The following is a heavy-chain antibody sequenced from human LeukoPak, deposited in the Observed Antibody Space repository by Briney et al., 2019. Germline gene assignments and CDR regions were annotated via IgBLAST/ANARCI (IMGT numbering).Heavy chain of an antibody. D-gene: IGHD1-26*01. CDR1: GFTVSSNY. J-gene: IGHJ4*02. V-gene: IGHV3-53*01. CDR2: IYNGGST. CDR3: ARVSSIVGATNAMDY. Sequence: WWSLRLSCASSGFTVSSNYMSWVRQAPGKGLDWVSVIYNGGSTYYADSVKGRFTISRDNSKNTLYLHMNSLRDADTPVYYCARVSSIVGATNAMDYWGQGTLVTVSS.